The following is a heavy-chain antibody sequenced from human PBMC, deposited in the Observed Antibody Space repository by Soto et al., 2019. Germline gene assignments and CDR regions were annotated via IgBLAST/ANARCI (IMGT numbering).Heavy chain of an antibody. CDR3: ARDTDVTLVTTLVY. CDR1: GCNYTNSQ. Sequence: ASVKVSCKDSGCNYTNSQIYWLRQDPGQRHECMGWINISNGNTEYSHNFLGRVTMTRDKSASKAYMELRSLRSEKTAQDYCARDTDVTLVTTLVYRGQRSGVIVPA. CDR2: INISNGNT. V-gene: IGHV1-3*04. J-gene: IGHJ4*02. D-gene: IGHD2-21*02.